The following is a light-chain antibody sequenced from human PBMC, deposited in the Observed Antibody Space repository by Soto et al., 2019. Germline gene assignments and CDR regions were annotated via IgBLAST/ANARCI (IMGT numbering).Light chain of an antibody. CDR2: SND. CDR1: SSNIGINS. Sequence: QSVLTQPPSAFGTPGQRATISCSGSSSNIGINSVSWYQQLPGTAPKLLIYSNDQRPSGVPGRFSGSKSGTSASLAISWLQSGDEADYYCAAWDDSLNGYVFGTGTKVTVL. J-gene: IGLJ1*01. CDR3: AAWDDSLNGYV. V-gene: IGLV1-44*01.